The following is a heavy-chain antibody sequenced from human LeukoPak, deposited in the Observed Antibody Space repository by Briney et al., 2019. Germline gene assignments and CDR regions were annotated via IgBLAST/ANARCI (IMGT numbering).Heavy chain of an antibody. J-gene: IGHJ4*02. CDR3: AAGLRWYHFDY. V-gene: IGHV4-61*01. CDR1: GGSISSSSYY. Sequence: SETLSLTCTVSGGSISSSSYYWSWIRQPPGKGLEWIGYIYYSGSPNYNPSLKSRVTISVDTSKNQFSLKLSSVTAADTAVYYCAAGLRWYHFDYWGQGTLVTVSS. D-gene: IGHD4-23*01. CDR2: IYYSGSP.